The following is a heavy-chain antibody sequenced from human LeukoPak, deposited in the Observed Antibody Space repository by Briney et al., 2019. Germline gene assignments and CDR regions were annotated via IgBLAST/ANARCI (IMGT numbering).Heavy chain of an antibody. D-gene: IGHD2-2*01. J-gene: IGHJ4*02. Sequence: ASVKVSCKASGYTFTSYYMHWVRQAPGQGLEWMGIINPSGGSTSYAQKFQGRVTMTRDMSTSTVYMELSSLRSDCARSAAPTFDYWGQGTLVTVSS. V-gene: IGHV1-46*01. CDR2: INPSGGST. CDR3: TFDY. CDR1: GYTFTSYY.